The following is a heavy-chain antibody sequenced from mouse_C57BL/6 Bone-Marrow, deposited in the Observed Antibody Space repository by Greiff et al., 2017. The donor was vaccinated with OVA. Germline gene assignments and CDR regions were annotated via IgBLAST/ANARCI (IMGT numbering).Heavy chain of an antibody. J-gene: IGHJ2*01. D-gene: IGHD1-1*01. Sequence: QVQLKQSGAELARPGASVKLSCKASGYTFTSYGISWVKQRTGQGLEWIGEIYPRSGNTYYNEKFKGKATLTADKSSSTAYMELRSLTSEDSAVYFCARSYYYGYFDYWGQGTTLTVSS. CDR1: GYTFTSYG. CDR2: IYPRSGNT. V-gene: IGHV1-81*01. CDR3: ARSYYYGYFDY.